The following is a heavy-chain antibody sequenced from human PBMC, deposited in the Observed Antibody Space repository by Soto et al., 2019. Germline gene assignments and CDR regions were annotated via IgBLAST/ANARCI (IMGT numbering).Heavy chain of an antibody. CDR3: TNAGSTSWYYYMDV. J-gene: IGHJ6*03. V-gene: IGHV3-23*01. CDR1: GFMFSSYG. CDR2: ISGSGDST. Sequence: EVQLLESGGGLVQPGGSLRLSCAASGFMFSSYGLSWVRQAPGKGLEWVSTISGSGDSTYYADSAKGRFTISRDSSKNTLYLQMNSLRAEDTAVYYCTNAGSTSWYYYMDVWGKGTTVSVSS. D-gene: IGHD2-2*01.